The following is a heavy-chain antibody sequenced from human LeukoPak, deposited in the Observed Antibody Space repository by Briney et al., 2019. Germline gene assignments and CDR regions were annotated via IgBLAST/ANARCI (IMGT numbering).Heavy chain of an antibody. Sequence: PSETLSLTCVVYGGSFSAFYWSWIRQPPGMGLKWIGEINHSASTNYNPSLKSRVTISADASKNQFSLKVSSVTAADTAMYYCARGRGIYSSSWSWFDPWGQGTLVTVSS. D-gene: IGHD6-13*01. CDR2: INHSAST. CDR3: ARGRGIYSSSWSWFDP. J-gene: IGHJ5*02. V-gene: IGHV4-34*01. CDR1: GGSFSAFY.